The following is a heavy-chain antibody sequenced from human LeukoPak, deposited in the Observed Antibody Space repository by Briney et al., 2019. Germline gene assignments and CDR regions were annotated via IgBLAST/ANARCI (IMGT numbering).Heavy chain of an antibody. V-gene: IGHV3-48*03. J-gene: IGHJ4*02. CDR2: IRSSGSTI. CDR1: GFTFSSYE. Sequence: PGGSLRLSYAASGFTFSSYEMNWVRQAPGKGLEWVSYIRSSGSTIYYADSVKGRFTISRDNAKNSLYLQMNSLRAEDTAVYYCARVSRLQSFDYWGQGTLVTVSS. CDR3: ARVSRLQSFDY. D-gene: IGHD5-24*01.